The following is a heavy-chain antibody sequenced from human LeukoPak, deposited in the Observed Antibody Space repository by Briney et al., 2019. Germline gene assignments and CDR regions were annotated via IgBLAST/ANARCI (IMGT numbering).Heavy chain of an antibody. Sequence: SETLSLTCAVSSGSISNSNYFWGWIRQPPWKGLEWIGSIFYSGSTDYNPSLKSRVTISVDTSKNQFSLKLNSVTAADTAVYFCARYYGSGRDSDHWGQGTLVTVSS. CDR1: SGSISNSNYF. D-gene: IGHD3-10*01. CDR2: IFYSGST. J-gene: IGHJ5*02. V-gene: IGHV4-39*01. CDR3: ARYYGSGRDSDH.